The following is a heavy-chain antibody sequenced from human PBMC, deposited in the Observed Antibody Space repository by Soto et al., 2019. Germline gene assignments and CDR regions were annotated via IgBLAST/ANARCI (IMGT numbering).Heavy chain of an antibody. V-gene: IGHV3-66*01. Sequence: EVQLVESGGGLVQPGGSLRLSCAASGFTVSSNYMSWVRQAPGKGLEWVSVIYSGGSTYYADSVKGRFTISRDNSKNTLYLQMNSLRAEDTAVYYCARWWGVPAGNYYYYYYMDVWGKGTTVTVSS. J-gene: IGHJ6*03. D-gene: IGHD2-2*01. CDR2: IYSGGST. CDR3: ARWWGVPAGNYYYYYYMDV. CDR1: GFTVSSNY.